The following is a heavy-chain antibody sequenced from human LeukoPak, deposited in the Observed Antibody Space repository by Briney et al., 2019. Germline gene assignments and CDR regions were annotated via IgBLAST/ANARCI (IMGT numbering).Heavy chain of an antibody. CDR1: GFTFSSYA. Sequence: GGSLRLSCAVSGFTFSSYAMSWVRQAPGKGLEWVSAISDSGTYIYYADSVKGRSTISRDNSKNTLFLQMHALRADDTAVYYCASRGLSNVGPSGVGVDSYVYWGRGTLVTVSS. CDR2: ISDSGTYI. V-gene: IGHV3-23*01. J-gene: IGHJ4*02. D-gene: IGHD5-18*01. CDR3: ASRGLSNVGPSGVGVDSYVY.